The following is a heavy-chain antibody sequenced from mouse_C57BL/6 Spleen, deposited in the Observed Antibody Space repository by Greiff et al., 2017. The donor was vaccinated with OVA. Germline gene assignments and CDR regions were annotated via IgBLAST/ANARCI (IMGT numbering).Heavy chain of an antibody. D-gene: IGHD2-4*01. CDR1: GYSITSGYY. CDR3: ARGGLRQAMDY. Sequence: VQLKQSGPGLVKPSQSLSLTCSVTGYSITSGYYWNWIRQFPGNKLEWMGYISYDGSNNYNPSLKNRISITRDTSKNQFFLKLNSVTTEDTATYYCARGGLRQAMDYWGQGTSVTVSS. CDR2: ISYDGSN. J-gene: IGHJ4*01. V-gene: IGHV3-6*01.